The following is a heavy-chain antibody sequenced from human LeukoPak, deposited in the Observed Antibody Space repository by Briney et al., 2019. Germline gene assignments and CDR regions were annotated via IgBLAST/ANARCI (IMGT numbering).Heavy chain of an antibody. D-gene: IGHD6-13*01. CDR1: GGSISSSSYY. V-gene: IGHV4-39*01. Sequence: PSETLSLTCTVSGGSISSSSYYWGWIRQPPGKGLEWIGSIYYSGSTYYNPSLKSRVTISVDTSKNQFSLELSSVTAADTAVYYCARPYSSSWYKSDWFDPWGQGTLVTVSS. CDR3: ARPYSSSWYKSDWFDP. J-gene: IGHJ5*02. CDR2: IYYSGST.